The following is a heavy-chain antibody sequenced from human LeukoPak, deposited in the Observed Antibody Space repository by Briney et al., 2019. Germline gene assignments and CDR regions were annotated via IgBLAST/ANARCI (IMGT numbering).Heavy chain of an antibody. CDR2: IYTSGST. CDR3: ARGTHYDILTGFDY. D-gene: IGHD3-9*01. CDR1: GGSISSGSYY. V-gene: IGHV4-61*02. J-gene: IGHJ4*02. Sequence: SETLSLTCTVSGGSISSGSYYWSWIRQPAGKGLEWIGRIYTSGSTNYNPSLKSRVTISVDTSKNQFSLKLSSVTAADTAVYYCARGTHYDILTGFDYWGQGTLVTVSS.